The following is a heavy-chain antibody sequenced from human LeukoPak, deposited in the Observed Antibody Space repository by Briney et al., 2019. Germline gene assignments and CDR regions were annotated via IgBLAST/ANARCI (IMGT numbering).Heavy chain of an antibody. Sequence: GGSLRLSCAASGFTFSSYAMSWVRQAPGKGLEWVSGISSSGGSTNYADSVKGRSTISRDNSKNTLYLQMNSLRAEDTAVYYCARLPEYRTIDYWGQGTLVTVSS. D-gene: IGHD3-16*01. V-gene: IGHV3-23*01. CDR2: ISSSGGST. CDR3: ARLPEYRTIDY. CDR1: GFTFSSYA. J-gene: IGHJ4*02.